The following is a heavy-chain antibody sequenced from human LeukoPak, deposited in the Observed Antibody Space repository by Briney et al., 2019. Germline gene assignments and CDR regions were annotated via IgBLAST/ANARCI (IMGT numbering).Heavy chain of an antibody. J-gene: IGHJ4*02. CDR1: GFTFSSYG. Sequence: PGGSLRLSCAASGFTFSSYGMSRVRQAPGKGLEWVSDISGSGGSTYYADSVKGRFTISRDNSKNTLYLQMNSLRAEDTALYYCAKKAGRDSYYFDYWGQGTLVTVSS. D-gene: IGHD5-24*01. CDR2: ISGSGGST. CDR3: AKKAGRDSYYFDY. V-gene: IGHV3-23*01.